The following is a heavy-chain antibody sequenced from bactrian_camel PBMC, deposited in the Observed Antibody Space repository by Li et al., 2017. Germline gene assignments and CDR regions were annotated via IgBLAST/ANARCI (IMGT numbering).Heavy chain of an antibody. CDR3: AADGYSRCDQWWLDTSFGY. D-gene: IGHD1*01. Sequence: HVQLVESGGGWVQPGGSLRLSCAAAGRTYNSNCMGWFRQTPGKERELVSFISSDGAPTYADSVKGRFSISRDVTKNAVYLQMNSLKPEDTAMYTCAADGYSRCDQWWLDTSFGYWGQGTQVTVS. J-gene: IGHJ6*01. CDR1: GRTYNSNC. CDR2: ISSDGAP. V-gene: IGHV3S53*01.